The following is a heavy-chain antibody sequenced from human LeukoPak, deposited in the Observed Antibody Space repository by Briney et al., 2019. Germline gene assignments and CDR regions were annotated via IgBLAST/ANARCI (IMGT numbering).Heavy chain of an antibody. CDR3: ARRGVVVITYDY. CDR2: IYYSGST. CDR1: GGSISSSSYY. Sequence: SETLSLTCTVSGGSISSSSYYWGWIRQPPGKGLEWIGSIYYSGSTYYNPSLKSRVTISVDTSKNQFSLKLSSATAADTAVYYCARRGVVVITYDYWGQGTLVTVSS. D-gene: IGHD3-22*01. J-gene: IGHJ4*02. V-gene: IGHV4-39*07.